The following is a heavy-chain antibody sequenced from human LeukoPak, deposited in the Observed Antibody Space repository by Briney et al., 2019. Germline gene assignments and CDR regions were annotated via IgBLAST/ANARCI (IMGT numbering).Heavy chain of an antibody. J-gene: IGHJ5*02. D-gene: IGHD6-13*01. CDR2: MNPNSGNT. CDR1: GYTFTSYD. V-gene: IGHV1-8*03. Sequence: ASVKVSCKASGYTFTSYDINWVRQATGQGLEWMGWMNPNSGNTGYAHKFQGRVTITRNTSISTAYMELSSLRSEDTAVYYCATSKYRYSRFDPWGQGTLVTVSS. CDR3: ATSKYRYSRFDP.